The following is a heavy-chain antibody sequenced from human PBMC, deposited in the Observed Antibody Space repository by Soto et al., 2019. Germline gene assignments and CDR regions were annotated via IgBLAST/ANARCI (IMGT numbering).Heavy chain of an antibody. V-gene: IGHV3-33*01. CDR2: IWYDGSNK. CDR1: GFTSSRYG. CDR3: ARGMEVVAAKSAFDI. J-gene: IGHJ3*02. Sequence: GGSLRLSCAASGFTSSRYGMHWVRQAPGKGLEWVAVIWYDGSNKYYADSVKGRFTISRDNAKNSLYLQMNSLRAEDTALYHCARGMEVVAAKSAFDIWGQGTMVTVSS. D-gene: IGHD2-15*01.